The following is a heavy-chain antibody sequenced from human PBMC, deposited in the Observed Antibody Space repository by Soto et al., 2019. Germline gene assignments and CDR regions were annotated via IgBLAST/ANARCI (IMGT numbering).Heavy chain of an antibody. CDR2: ISSSSTYI. Sequence: GGSLRLCCAASGFTFSSYSMNWVRQAPGKGLQWVSSISSSSTYIYYADSVKGRFTISRDNAKNSLYLQMNSLRAEDTAVYYCARGTNYYDSSVYYGYWGQGTLVTV. V-gene: IGHV3-21*01. CDR1: GFTFSSYS. CDR3: ARGTNYYDSSVYYGY. J-gene: IGHJ4*02. D-gene: IGHD3-22*01.